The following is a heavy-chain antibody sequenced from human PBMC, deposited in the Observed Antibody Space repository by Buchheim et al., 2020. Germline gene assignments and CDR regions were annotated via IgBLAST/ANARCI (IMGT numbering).Heavy chain of an antibody. CDR2: ISSSSSTI. D-gene: IGHD5-18*01. J-gene: IGHJ4*02. Sequence: EVQLVESGGGLVQPGGSLRLSCALSVFTFSSYSMNWVRQAPGKGLEWVSYISSSSSTIYYADSVKGRFTISRDNAKHSLYLQMNSLRAEDTAVYYCARAQGVDTAMVGDYWGQGTL. CDR3: ARAQGVDTAMVGDY. V-gene: IGHV3-48*01. CDR1: VFTFSSYS.